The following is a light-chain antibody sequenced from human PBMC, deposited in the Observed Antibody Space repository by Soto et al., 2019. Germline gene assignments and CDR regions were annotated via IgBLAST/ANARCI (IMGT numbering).Light chain of an antibody. CDR2: DAS. Sequence: EIVLTQSPATLSLSPGERATLSCRASQSLSSYLAWYQQKPGQAPRLLIYDASNRATGIPARFSGSGSGTDFTLTIRSLEPEDFAVYYCQQYSNWPPITFGQGTRLEI. CDR1: QSLSSY. V-gene: IGKV3-11*01. J-gene: IGKJ5*01. CDR3: QQYSNWPPIT.